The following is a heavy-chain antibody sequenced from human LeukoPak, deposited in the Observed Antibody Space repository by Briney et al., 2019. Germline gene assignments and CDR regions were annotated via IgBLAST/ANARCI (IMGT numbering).Heavy chain of an antibody. CDR2: IHPSGST. J-gene: IGHJ6*03. D-gene: IGHD3-3*01. CDR1: GGSFSGYY. CDR3: ARITIFGVVIGYYYYMDV. Sequence: SETLSLTCAVYGGSFSGYYLSWIRQPPGKGLEWIGEIHPSGSTNYNPSLKSRVTISVDTSKNQFSLKLSSVTAADTAVYYCARITIFGVVIGYYYYMDVWGKGTTVTVSS. V-gene: IGHV4-34*01.